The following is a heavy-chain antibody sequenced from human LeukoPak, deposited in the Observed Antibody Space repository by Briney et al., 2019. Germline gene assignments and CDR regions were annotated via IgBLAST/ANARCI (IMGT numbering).Heavy chain of an antibody. J-gene: IGHJ1*01. D-gene: IGHD3-22*01. CDR2: INWNGGST. Sequence: GGSLRLSCAVSGFTFSSDWMIWVRQAPGKGLEWVSGINWNGGSTGYADSVKGRFTISRDNAKNSLYLQMNSLRAEDTALYYCARAVHYYDSSGYQQWGQGTLVTVSS. V-gene: IGHV3-20*04. CDR1: GFTFSSDW. CDR3: ARAVHYYDSSGYQQ.